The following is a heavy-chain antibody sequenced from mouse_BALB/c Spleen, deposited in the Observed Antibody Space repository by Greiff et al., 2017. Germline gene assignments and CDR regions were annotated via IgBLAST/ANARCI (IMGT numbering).Heavy chain of an antibody. Sequence: EVQLQQSGAELVRSGASVKLSCTASGFNIKDYYMHWVKQRPEQGLEWIGWIDPENGDTEYAPKFQGKATMTADTSSNTAYLQLSSLTSEDTAVYYCNAWGSSSSYAMDYWGQGTSVTVSS. V-gene: IGHV14-4*02. CDR3: NAWGSSSSYAMDY. D-gene: IGHD1-1*01. CDR1: GFNIKDYY. CDR2: IDPENGDT. J-gene: IGHJ4*01.